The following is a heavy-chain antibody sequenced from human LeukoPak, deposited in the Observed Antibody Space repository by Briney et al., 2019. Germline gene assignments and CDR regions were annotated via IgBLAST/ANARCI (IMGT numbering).Heavy chain of an antibody. CDR2: IYYSGST. J-gene: IGHJ2*01. Sequence: SETLSLTCTVSGGSISSYYWSWIRQPPGKGLEWIGYIYYSGSTNYNPSLKSRVTISVDTSKNQFSLKLSSVTAADTAVYYCARGSSSSGGDFDLWGRGTLVTVSS. V-gene: IGHV4-59*01. CDR3: ARGSSSSGGDFDL. CDR1: GGSISSYY. D-gene: IGHD6-13*01.